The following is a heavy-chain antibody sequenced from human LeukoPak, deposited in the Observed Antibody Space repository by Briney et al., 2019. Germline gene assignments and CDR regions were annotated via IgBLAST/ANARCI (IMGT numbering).Heavy chain of an antibody. CDR1: GFAFSSLA. V-gene: IGHV3-30-3*01. CDR2: ISYDGNNQ. J-gene: IGHJ4*02. Sequence: PGGSLRLSCAVSGFAFSSLAMHWVRQAPGKGLEWVAFISYDGNNQYYADSVKGRFTISRDNFKNTLYLQMNNLRAEDTAIYYCARVGSRYCSGANCYDGFWGQGTLVSVSS. D-gene: IGHD2-15*01. CDR3: ARVGSRYCSGANCYDGF.